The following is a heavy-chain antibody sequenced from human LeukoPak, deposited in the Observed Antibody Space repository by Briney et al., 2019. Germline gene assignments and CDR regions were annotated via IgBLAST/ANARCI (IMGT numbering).Heavy chain of an antibody. J-gene: IGHJ4*02. CDR2: INPNSGGT. CDR1: EYTFTVSY. CDR3: ASYDLAEISGDSNSVD. V-gene: IGHV1-2*02. Sequence: ASVKVSFTATEYTFTVSYFQWMRHAPGQGLEWMGWINPNSGGTNYAQKFQGRVTMTRDTSISTAYMELSRLRSDDTAVYYCASYDLAEISGDSNSVDLGQGGLVTVSS. D-gene: IGHD3-3*01.